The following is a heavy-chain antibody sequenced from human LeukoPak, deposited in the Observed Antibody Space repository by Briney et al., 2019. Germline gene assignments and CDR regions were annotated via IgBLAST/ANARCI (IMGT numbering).Heavy chain of an antibody. CDR1: GFTFSSYA. Sequence: PGGSLRLSCAASGFTFSSYAMSWVRQAPGKGLEWVSAISGSGGSTYYADSVKGRFTISRDNAKNSLFLQMNSLRAEDTAVYYCARAPYYYDTSGYKYYFDYWGQGTLVTVSS. D-gene: IGHD3-22*01. CDR3: ARAPYYYDTSGYKYYFDY. CDR2: ISGSGGST. J-gene: IGHJ4*02. V-gene: IGHV3-23*01.